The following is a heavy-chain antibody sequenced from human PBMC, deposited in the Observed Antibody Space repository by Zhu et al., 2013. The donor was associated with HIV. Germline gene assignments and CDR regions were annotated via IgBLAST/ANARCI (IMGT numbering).Heavy chain of an antibody. D-gene: IGHD6-13*01. V-gene: IGHV1-2*02. J-gene: IGHJ4*02. CDR3: ARGGLIYNSSWSYYVDY. CDR2: INPNSGAT. Sequence: QVQLVQSGAEVKKPGASVKVSCKASGYTFTGYYMYWVRQAPGQGLEWMGWINPNSGATSYAQRFQGRISMTRDTSISTAYMELSRLRSDDTAVYYCARGGLIYNSSWSYYVDYWAQGALVTVSS. CDR1: GYTFTGYY.